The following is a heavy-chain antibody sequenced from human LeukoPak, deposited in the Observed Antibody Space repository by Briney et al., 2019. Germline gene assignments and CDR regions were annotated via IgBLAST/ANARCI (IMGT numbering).Heavy chain of an antibody. V-gene: IGHV4-4*08. Sequence: SETLSLTCTVSGGSISSYYWSWIRQPPGKGLEWIGYIYTSGSTNYNPSLKSRVTMSVDTSKNQFSLKLSSVTAADTAVYYCARVAVDIVATIHLGEYYYMDVWGKGTTVTVSS. J-gene: IGHJ6*03. CDR2: IYTSGST. D-gene: IGHD5-12*01. CDR1: GGSISSYY. CDR3: ARVAVDIVATIHLGEYYYMDV.